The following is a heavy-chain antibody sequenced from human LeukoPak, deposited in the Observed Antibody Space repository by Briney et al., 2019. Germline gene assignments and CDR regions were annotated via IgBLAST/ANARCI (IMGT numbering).Heavy chain of an antibody. CDR3: ARRNSSGYYYYYYYGMDV. V-gene: IGHV1-69*13. D-gene: IGHD3-22*01. Sequence: ASVKVSCKASGGTFSSYAISWVRQAPGQGLEWMGGIIPIFGTANYAQKFQGRVTITADESTSTAYMELSSLRSEDTAVHYCARRNSSGYYYYYYYGMDVWGQGTTVTVSS. CDR1: GGTFSSYA. J-gene: IGHJ6*02. CDR2: IIPIFGTA.